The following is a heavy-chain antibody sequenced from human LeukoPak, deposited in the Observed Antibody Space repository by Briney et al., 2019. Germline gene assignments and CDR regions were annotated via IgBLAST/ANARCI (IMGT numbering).Heavy chain of an antibody. V-gene: IGHV3-48*04. D-gene: IGHD2-2*01. CDR2: VSGSGSTI. CDR1: GFTFSSYS. J-gene: IGHJ4*02. CDR3: GRLAHNAWYAIDF. Sequence: GRSLRLSCAASGFTFSSYSMNWVRQAPGKGLEWVSYVSGSGSTIYFADSVKGRFTISRDNPKNSLYLQINNLRAEDTAVYYCGRLAHNAWYAIDFWGQGTLVTVSS.